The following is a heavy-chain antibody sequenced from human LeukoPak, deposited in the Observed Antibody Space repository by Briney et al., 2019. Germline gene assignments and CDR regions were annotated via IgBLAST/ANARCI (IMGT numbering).Heavy chain of an antibody. J-gene: IGHJ4*02. CDR1: GGSISSLNL. V-gene: IGHV4-4*02. CDR2: MYLGGTT. Sequence: KASETLPLTCIVSGGSISSLNLWSWLRQPPGKGLEWIGEMYLGGTTNFNPSLKSRVTILIDKSKNQLSLQLTSVTAADTAVYYCAGLEGRYSTDWFYFFDYWGQGALVTVSS. CDR3: AGLEGRYSTDWFYFFDY. D-gene: IGHD6-19*01.